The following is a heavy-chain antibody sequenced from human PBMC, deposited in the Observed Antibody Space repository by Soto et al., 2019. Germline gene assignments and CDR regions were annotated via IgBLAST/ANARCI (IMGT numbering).Heavy chain of an antibody. CDR3: ARGFPTYYYDSSGYYGAFDI. CDR2: INAGNGNT. Sequence: ASVKVSCKASGYTFTSYAMHWVRQAPGQRLEWMGWINAGNGNTNYAQKLQGRVTMTTDTSTSTAYMELRSLRSDDTAVYYCARGFPTYYYDSSGYYGAFDIWGQGTMVTVSS. CDR1: GYTFTSYA. D-gene: IGHD3-22*01. J-gene: IGHJ3*02. V-gene: IGHV1-3*01.